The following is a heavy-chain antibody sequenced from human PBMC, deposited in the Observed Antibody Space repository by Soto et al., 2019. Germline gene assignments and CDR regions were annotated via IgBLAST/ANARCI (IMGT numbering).Heavy chain of an antibody. CDR3: AKSAALRYFDY. Sequence: AGSLRLSCAASGFTFSSYAMCWVRQAPGKGLEWVSAISGSGGSTYYADSVKGRFTISRDNSKNTLYLQMNSLRAEDTAAYYCAKSAALRYFDYWGQGTLVTVSS. CDR1: GFTFSSYA. CDR2: ISGSGGST. V-gene: IGHV3-23*01. D-gene: IGHD2-15*01. J-gene: IGHJ4*02.